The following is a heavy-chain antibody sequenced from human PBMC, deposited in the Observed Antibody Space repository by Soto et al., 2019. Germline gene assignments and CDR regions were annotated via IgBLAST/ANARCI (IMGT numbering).Heavy chain of an antibody. CDR3: ARGSPPGYYDFWSGYQFYYYYGMDV. Sequence: GASVKGSCKASGYTFTGYYMHWVRQAPGQGLEWMGWINPNSGGTNYAQKFQGWVTMTRDTSISTAYMELSRLRSDDTAVYYCARGSPPGYYDFWSGYQFYYYYGMDVWGQGTTVTVSS. J-gene: IGHJ6*02. CDR2: INPNSGGT. CDR1: GYTFTGYY. V-gene: IGHV1-2*04. D-gene: IGHD3-3*01.